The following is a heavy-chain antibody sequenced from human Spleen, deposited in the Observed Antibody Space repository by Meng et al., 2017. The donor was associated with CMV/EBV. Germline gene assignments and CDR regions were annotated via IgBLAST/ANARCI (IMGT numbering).Heavy chain of an antibody. D-gene: IGHD1-26*01. J-gene: IGHJ5*02. CDR2: IVPIFAIA. CDR3: ARTEGLGATSSPWFDP. V-gene: IGHV1-69*05. CDR1: GGTFSSYA. Sequence: SVKVSCKASGGTFSSYAINWVRQAPGQGLEWMGGIVPIFAIANYAQKFQGRVTIITDESTSTAYMELRSLRSDDTAVYYCARTEGLGATSSPWFDPWGQGTLVTVSS.